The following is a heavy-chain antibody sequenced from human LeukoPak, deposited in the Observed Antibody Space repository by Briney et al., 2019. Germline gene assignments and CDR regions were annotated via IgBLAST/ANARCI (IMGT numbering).Heavy chain of an antibody. J-gene: IGHJ4*02. CDR1: GGSFSGYY. CDR2: INHSGST. CDR3: ASSGWYILGYY. V-gene: IGHV4-34*01. D-gene: IGHD6-19*01. Sequence: PSETLSLTCAVYGGSFSGYYWSWIRQPPGKGLEWIGEINHSGSTNYNPSLKSRVTISVDTSKNQCSLRLSSVTAADTAVYYCASSGWYILGYYWGQGTLVTVSS.